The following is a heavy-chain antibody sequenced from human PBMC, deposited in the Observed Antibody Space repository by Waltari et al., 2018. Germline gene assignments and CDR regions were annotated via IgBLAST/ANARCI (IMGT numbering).Heavy chain of an antibody. CDR2: MSYLGAT. D-gene: IGHD5-12*01. Sequence: GCIRQPPGQVLELIGTMSYLGATYSSPSLKSRVTISRDTSTNQLSLKLGSVTAADTAMYYCATYIGASVGTAAFDVWGQGTMVTVSS. CDR3: ATYIGASVGTAAFDV. V-gene: IGHV4-39*01. J-gene: IGHJ3*01.